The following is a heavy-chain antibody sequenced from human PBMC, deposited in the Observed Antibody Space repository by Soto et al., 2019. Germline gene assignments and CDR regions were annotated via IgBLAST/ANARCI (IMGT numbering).Heavy chain of an antibody. V-gene: IGHV3-30-3*01. CDR3: ARAEYSSGWYWFDP. D-gene: IGHD6-19*01. CDR1: GFTFSSYA. CDR2: ISYDGSNK. J-gene: IGHJ5*02. Sequence: GGSLRLSCAASGFTFSSYAMHWVRQAPGKGPEWVAVISYDGSNKYYADSVKGRFTISRDNSKNTLYLQMNSLSAEDTAVYYCARAEYSSGWYWFDPWGQGTLVTVS.